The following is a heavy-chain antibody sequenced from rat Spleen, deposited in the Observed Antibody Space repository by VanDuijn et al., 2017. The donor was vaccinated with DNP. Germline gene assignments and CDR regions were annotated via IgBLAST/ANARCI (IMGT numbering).Heavy chain of an antibody. CDR1: GFTFSNYY. V-gene: IGHV5-7*01. J-gene: IGHJ2*01. D-gene: IGHD1-10*01. CDR2: INASGSRT. Sequence: EVQLVESGGGLVQPGSSLKLSCAASGFTFSNYYMVWVRQAPKKGLEWFATINASGSRTYYPDSVKGRFTISRDDSKSMVYLQMDNLKTEDTAMYYWSAYNILDYWGQGVMVTVSS. CDR3: SAYNILDY.